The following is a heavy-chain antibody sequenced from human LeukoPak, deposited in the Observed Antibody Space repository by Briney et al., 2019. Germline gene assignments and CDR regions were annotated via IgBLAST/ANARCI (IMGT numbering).Heavy chain of an antibody. V-gene: IGHV7-4-1*02. CDR3: ARALPITMIPRGWFDP. CDR2: INTNTGNP. Sequence: ASVKVSCKASGYTFTSYAMNWVRQAPGQGLEWMGWINTNTGNPTYAQGFTGRFVFSLDTSVSTAYLQISSLKAEDTAVYYCARALPITMIPRGWFDPWGQGTLVTVSS. J-gene: IGHJ5*02. CDR1: GYTFTSYA. D-gene: IGHD3-22*01.